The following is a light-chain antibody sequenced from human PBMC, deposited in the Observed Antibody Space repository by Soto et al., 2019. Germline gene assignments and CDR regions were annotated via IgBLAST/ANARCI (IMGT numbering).Light chain of an antibody. CDR1: SSDVGGYNY. CDR2: EVA. V-gene: IGLV2-23*02. Sequence: QSALTQPASVSGSPGQSITISCTGTSSDVGGYNYVSWYQQHPGKAPKLMIYEVATRPSGVSNRFSGSKSGSTASLTVSGLQAEDEAEYHCCSFAGGTTFWFFGRGTKVIVL. CDR3: CSFAGGTTFWF. J-gene: IGLJ3*02.